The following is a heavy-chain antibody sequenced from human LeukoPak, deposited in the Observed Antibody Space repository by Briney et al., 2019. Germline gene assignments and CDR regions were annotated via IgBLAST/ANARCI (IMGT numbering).Heavy chain of an antibody. Sequence: PGGSLRLSCAASGFTFSSYGMSWVRQAPGKGLEWVSAISGSGGDTYYADSVKGRFTISRDNAKNTLYLQMNSLRAEDTAVYYCARVGASVGALDYWGQGTLVTVSS. D-gene: IGHD1-26*01. CDR1: GFTFSSYG. CDR2: ISGSGGDT. J-gene: IGHJ4*02. V-gene: IGHV3-23*01. CDR3: ARVGASVGALDY.